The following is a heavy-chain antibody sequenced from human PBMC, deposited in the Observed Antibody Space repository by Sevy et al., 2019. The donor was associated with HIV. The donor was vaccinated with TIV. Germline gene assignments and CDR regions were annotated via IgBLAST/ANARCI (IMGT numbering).Heavy chain of an antibody. CDR2: IHSDDTT. CDR3: ARGNSGYGYALNY. Sequence: GGSLRLSCAASGFTVNSNYMTWVRQAPGKGLEGVSVIHSDDTTYHADSVKDRFTISIDNFKNTLYLHMSSLRAEDTAVSNCARGNSGYGYALNYWGQGTLVTVSS. V-gene: IGHV3-66*01. D-gene: IGHD5-18*01. CDR1: GFTVNSNY. J-gene: IGHJ4*02.